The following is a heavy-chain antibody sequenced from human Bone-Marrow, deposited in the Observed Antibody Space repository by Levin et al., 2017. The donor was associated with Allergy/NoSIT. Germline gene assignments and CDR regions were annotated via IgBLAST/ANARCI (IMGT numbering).Heavy chain of an antibody. Sequence: TGGSLRLSCAASEFPIRNNYMNWVRQAPGKGLEWVSVIYSGGITYYADSVKGRFTVSRDNSKRTLYLEMRSLKTEDTAVYFCAPGIDYWGRGTLVVVSP. CDR3: APGIDY. J-gene: IGHJ4*02. V-gene: IGHV3-53*05. CDR1: EFPIRNNY. CDR2: IYSGGIT.